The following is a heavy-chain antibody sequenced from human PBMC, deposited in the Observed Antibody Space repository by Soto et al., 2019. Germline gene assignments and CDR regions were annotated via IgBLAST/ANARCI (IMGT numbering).Heavy chain of an antibody. J-gene: IGHJ4*02. CDR3: ARGSVASTYYDILTGPPYFDY. V-gene: IGHV3-48*03. Sequence: GGSLRLSCAASGFTFSSYEMNWVRQAPGKGLEWVSYISSSGSTIYYADSVKGRFTISRGNAKNSLYLQMNSLRAEDTAVYYCARGSVASTYYDILTGPPYFDYWGQGTLVTVSS. D-gene: IGHD3-9*01. CDR2: ISSSGSTI. CDR1: GFTFSSYE.